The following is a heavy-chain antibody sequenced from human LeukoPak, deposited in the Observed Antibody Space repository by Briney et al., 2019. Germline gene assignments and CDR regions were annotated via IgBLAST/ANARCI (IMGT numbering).Heavy chain of an antibody. CDR1: GGSIRSSYY. Sequence: SETLSLTCNVSGGSIRSSYYWGWIRQPPGKGLEWIGSMYYSGGTYYSPSLKSRVTMSADTSKNHLSLKVSSVTAADTAVYYCARHGPRAETPTLKNDWFDPWGQGILVTVSS. CDR2: MYYSGGT. J-gene: IGHJ5*02. CDR3: ARHGPRAETPTLKNDWFDP. D-gene: IGHD5-24*01. V-gene: IGHV4-39*01.